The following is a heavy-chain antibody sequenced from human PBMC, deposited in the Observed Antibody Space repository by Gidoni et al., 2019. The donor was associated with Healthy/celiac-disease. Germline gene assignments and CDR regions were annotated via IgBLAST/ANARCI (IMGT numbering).Heavy chain of an antibody. V-gene: IGHV3-30*18. CDR2: ISYDGSNK. D-gene: IGHD6-19*01. CDR3: AKVGLSSGWYEVYYFDY. CDR1: VFTFSSYG. Sequence: QVQLVESGGGVVQPGRSLRLSCAASVFTFSSYGMHWVRQAPGKGLEGVAVISYDGSNKYYADSVKGRFTISRDNSKNTLYLQMNSLRAEDTAVYYCAKVGLSSGWYEVYYFDYWGQGTLVTVSS. J-gene: IGHJ4*02.